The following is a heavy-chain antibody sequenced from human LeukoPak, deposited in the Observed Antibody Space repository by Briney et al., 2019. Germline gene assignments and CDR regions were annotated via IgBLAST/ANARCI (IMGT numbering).Heavy chain of an antibody. CDR3: AKGWLVQRYFDY. CDR1: GGSISSGDYH. CDR2: IYYSGST. J-gene: IGHJ4*02. D-gene: IGHD6-19*01. V-gene: IGHV4-30-4*01. Sequence: PSETLSLTCTVSGGSISSGDYHWSWIRQPPGKGLEWIGYIYYSGSTYYNPSLKSRVTISVDTSKNQFSLKLSTVTAADTAVYYCAKGWLVQRYFDYWGQGTLVTASS.